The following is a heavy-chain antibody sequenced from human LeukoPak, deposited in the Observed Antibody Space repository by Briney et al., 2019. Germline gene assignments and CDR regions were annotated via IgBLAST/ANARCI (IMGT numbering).Heavy chain of an antibody. D-gene: IGHD3-22*01. CDR3: ARDSKTYYYDL. CDR2: HTNSGENT. V-gene: IGHV3-23*01. Sequence: AGGSLRLSCAGSQFTFSDYAVSWVRQAPGKGLEWVSSHTNSGENTYYADSVKGRFTISRDNSKNTLYLQMNSLRVEDTAVYYCARDSKTYYYDLWGQGALVTVSS. J-gene: IGHJ4*02. CDR1: QFTFSDYA.